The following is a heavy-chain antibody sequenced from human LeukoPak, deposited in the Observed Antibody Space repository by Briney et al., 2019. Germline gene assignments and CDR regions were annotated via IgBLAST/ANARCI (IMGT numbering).Heavy chain of an antibody. J-gene: IGHJ3*02. CDR1: GFSFDHYG. Sequence: GGSLRLSCAASGFSFDHYGMTWVRQAPGKGLEWVSGINWNGDRIGYADSVKGRFTISRDNGEKSLYLQMNSLRAEDTALYYCARVMDVVATISDAFDIWGQGTMVSVSS. D-gene: IGHD5-12*01. V-gene: IGHV3-20*04. CDR3: ARVMDVVATISDAFDI. CDR2: INWNGDRI.